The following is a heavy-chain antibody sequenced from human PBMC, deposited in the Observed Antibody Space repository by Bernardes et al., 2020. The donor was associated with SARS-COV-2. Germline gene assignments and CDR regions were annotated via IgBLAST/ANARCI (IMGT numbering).Heavy chain of an antibody. CDR3: ARDPGDFVWGKFRSSWFDP. CDR1: GYTLTSFD. CDR2: PNPGSGGS. V-gene: IGHV1-46*01. J-gene: IGHJ5*02. Sequence: MTVSCKTLGYTLTSFDVDWVRLAHGQGVEWVGLPNPGSGGSTYPQRFQGRDSMTADSATTTAYMELTSLTSDDTAVYYFARDPGDFVWGKFRSSWFDPWGPGTQVTVSS. D-gene: IGHD3-9*01.